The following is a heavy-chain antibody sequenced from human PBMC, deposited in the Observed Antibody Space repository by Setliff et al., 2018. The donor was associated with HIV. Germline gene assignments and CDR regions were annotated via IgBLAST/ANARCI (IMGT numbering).Heavy chain of an antibody. J-gene: IGHJ5*02. V-gene: IGHV1-69*13. Sequence: GASVKVSCKASGYTFTGNYMHWVRQAPGQGLEWMGGIIPIFGTANYAQKFQGRVTITADESTSTAYMELSSLRSEDTAVYYCARVAPKWDLLKWFDPWGQGSLVTVSS. CDR3: ARVAPKWDLLKWFDP. CDR1: GYTFTGNY. CDR2: IIPIFGTA. D-gene: IGHD1-26*01.